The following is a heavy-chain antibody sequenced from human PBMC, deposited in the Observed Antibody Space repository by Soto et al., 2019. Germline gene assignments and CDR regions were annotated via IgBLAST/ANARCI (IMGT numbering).Heavy chain of an antibody. Sequence: SETLSLTCTVSGGSISSSSYYWGWIRQPPGKGLEWIGSIYYSGSTNYNPSLKSRVTISVDTSKNQFSLKLSSVTAADTAVYYCARGRNDVVVKFTPQRAYYFDYWGQGTLVTVSS. CDR1: GGSISSSSYY. V-gene: IGHV4-39*07. J-gene: IGHJ4*02. CDR3: ARGRNDVVVKFTPQRAYYFDY. D-gene: IGHD1-1*01. CDR2: IYYSGST.